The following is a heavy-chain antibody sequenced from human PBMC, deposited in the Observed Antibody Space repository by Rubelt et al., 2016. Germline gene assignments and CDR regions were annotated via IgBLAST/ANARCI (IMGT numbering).Heavy chain of an antibody. V-gene: IGHV1-46*01. CDR2: ITPSGGST. D-gene: IGHD3-16*01. CDR3: ARSPRYVYKDNWCDP. CDR1: GYTFTSYY. Sequence: QVQLVQSGAEVKKPGASVKVSCKASGYTFTSYYMHWVRQAPGQGLEWMGIITPSGGSTSYAGKFVGRVSMTRETSTSTMYRGLGSLGSVITAVYNRARSPRYVYKDNWCDPGGQGTLVTVSS. J-gene: IGHJ5*02.